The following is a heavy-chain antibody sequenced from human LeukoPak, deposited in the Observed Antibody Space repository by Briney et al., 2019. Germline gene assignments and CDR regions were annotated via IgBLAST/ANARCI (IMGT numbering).Heavy chain of an antibody. Sequence: ASVKVSCKASGYTFTSYDINWVRQATGQGLEWMGWMNPNSGNTGYAQKFQGRVTMTRNTSISTAYMELSSLRSEDTAVYYCARAPAVTRGRRRNLVRGVRVDAFDIWGQGTMVTVS. CDR3: ARAPAVTRGRRRNLVRGVRVDAFDI. D-gene: IGHD3-10*01. CDR2: MNPNSGNT. J-gene: IGHJ3*02. CDR1: GYTFTSYD. V-gene: IGHV1-8*01.